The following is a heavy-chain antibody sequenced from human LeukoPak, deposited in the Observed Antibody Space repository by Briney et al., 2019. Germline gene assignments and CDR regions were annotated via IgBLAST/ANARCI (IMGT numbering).Heavy chain of an antibody. CDR1: GFTFSSYG. Sequence: GGSLRLSCAASGFTFSSYGMHWVRQAPGKGLEWVAFIRHDGGYKYYADSVKGRFTIPRDNSKNTLYLQMISLRDDDTAEYYCAKTKEGHIIRGTFDYWGQGTLVTVSS. V-gene: IGHV3-30*02. CDR3: AKTKEGHIIRGTFDY. CDR2: IRHDGGYK. J-gene: IGHJ4*02. D-gene: IGHD3-10*01.